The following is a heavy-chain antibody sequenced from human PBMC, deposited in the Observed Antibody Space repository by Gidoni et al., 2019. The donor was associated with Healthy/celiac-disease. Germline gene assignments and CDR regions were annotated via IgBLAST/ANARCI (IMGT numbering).Heavy chain of an antibody. CDR1: GFTFSSYA. Sequence: QVQLVESGGGVVQPGRSLRLSCAASGFTFSSYAMHWVRQAPGEGMEWVAVISYDGSNKYYADSVKGRFTISRDNSKNTLYLQMNSLRAEDTAVYYCARAPGIAAAGDPAPWGQGTLVTVSS. J-gene: IGHJ5*02. V-gene: IGHV3-30-3*01. CDR3: ARAPGIAAAGDPAP. D-gene: IGHD6-13*01. CDR2: ISYDGSNK.